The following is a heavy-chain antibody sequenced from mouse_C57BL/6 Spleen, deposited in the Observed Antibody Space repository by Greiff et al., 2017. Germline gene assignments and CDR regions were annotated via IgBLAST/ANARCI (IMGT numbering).Heavy chain of an antibody. V-gene: IGHV1-69*01. Sequence: QVQLQQSGAALVMPGASVKLSCKASGYTFTSYWMHWVKQRPGQGLEWIGEIDPSDSYTNYNQKFKGKSTLTVDKSSSTAYMQLSSLTSEDSAVYYCARLRNWDEFAYWGQGTVVTVSA. D-gene: IGHD4-1*01. CDR1: GYTFTSYW. J-gene: IGHJ3*01. CDR2: IDPSDSYT. CDR3: ARLRNWDEFAY.